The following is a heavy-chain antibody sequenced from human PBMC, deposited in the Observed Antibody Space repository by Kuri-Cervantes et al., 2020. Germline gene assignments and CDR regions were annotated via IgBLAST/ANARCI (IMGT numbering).Heavy chain of an antibody. CDR3: ARDPGHRNGMDV. CDR2: ISSNGGST. CDR1: GFTFSSYA. V-gene: IGHV3-64*01. Sequence: GGSLRLSCAASGFTFSSYAMHWVRQAPGKGLEYVSAISSNGGSTYYANSVKGRFTISRDNSKNTLYLQLNSLRVEDTAIYYCARDPGHRNGMDVWGQGTTVTVSS. J-gene: IGHJ6*02.